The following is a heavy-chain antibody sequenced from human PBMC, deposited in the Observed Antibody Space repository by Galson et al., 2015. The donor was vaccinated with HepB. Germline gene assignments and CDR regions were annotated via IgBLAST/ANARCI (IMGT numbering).Heavy chain of an antibody. Sequence: SVKVSCKASGGTFSSCAISWVRQAPGQGLEWMGRIIPILGIANYAQKFQGRVTITADKSTSTAYMELSSLRSEDTAVYYCARRSLYRDGYSFDYWGQGTLVTVSS. D-gene: IGHD5-24*01. CDR3: ARRSLYRDGYSFDY. J-gene: IGHJ4*02. V-gene: IGHV1-69*04. CDR1: GGTFSSCA. CDR2: IIPILGIA.